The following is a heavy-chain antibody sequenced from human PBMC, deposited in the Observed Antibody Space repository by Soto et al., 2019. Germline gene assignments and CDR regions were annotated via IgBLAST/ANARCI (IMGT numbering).Heavy chain of an antibody. J-gene: IGHJ6*02. V-gene: IGHV3-23*01. CDR3: AKRGYPLAYYYGMDH. CDR1: GFTFSSYA. Sequence: GGSLRLSCAASGFTFSSYAVSWVRQAPGKGLEWVSAISGSGDNTYYADSVKGRFTVSRDNFKNMLYLQMNRLRAEDTALYYCAKRGYPLAYYYGMDHWGQGTTVTVSS. CDR2: ISGSGDNT. D-gene: IGHD5-12*01.